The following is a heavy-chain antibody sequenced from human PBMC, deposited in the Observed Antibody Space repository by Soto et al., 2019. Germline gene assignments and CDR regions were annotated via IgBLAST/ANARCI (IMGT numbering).Heavy chain of an antibody. V-gene: IGHV5-10-1*01. CDR2: FEPSDSYI. CDR3: ARLRSLRSTIKFGNDFDY. D-gene: IGHD1-1*01. CDR1: GYNSNNNW. Sequence: GQSLKISCTASGYNSNNNWIGWVRQTPGKCLEWMGRFEPSDSYIDYSPSFKGHVTISCDKSIKTVYLQLSSLKSSDTAMYYCARLRSLRSTIKFGNDFDYCGQGALVTVSS. J-gene: IGHJ4*02.